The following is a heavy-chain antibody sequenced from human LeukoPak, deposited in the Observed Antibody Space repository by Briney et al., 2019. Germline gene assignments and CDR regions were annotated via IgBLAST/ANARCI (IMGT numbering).Heavy chain of an antibody. Sequence: PGGSLRLSCAVSGFNFDDYAIHWVRQGPGKGREWVAGITANGGFISYGESVKGRFTISRDNPRNSVFLQMNFLRAEDMAMYFCTKEVQRWHSYFYRPSYALDIWGQGTMVSVSS. V-gene: IGHV3-9*03. CDR3: TKEVQRWHSYFYRPSYALDI. J-gene: IGHJ3*02. CDR1: GFNFDDYA. CDR2: ITANGGFI. D-gene: IGHD3-22*01.